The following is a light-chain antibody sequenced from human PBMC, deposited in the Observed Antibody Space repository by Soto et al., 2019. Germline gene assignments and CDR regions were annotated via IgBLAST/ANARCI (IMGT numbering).Light chain of an antibody. CDR3: HQYSDIPIT. Sequence: DIVMTQSPDSLAVSLGERATINCKSSPSLLYSPNNKNYLDWYQQKPGQPPKLLIYWASTRESGVPDRFSGSWSGTEFTHTNCSLHAEDEAVYYCHQYSDIPITFGQVTKVDSK. CDR1: PSLLYSPNNKNY. V-gene: IGKV4-1*01. J-gene: IGKJ1*01. CDR2: WAS.